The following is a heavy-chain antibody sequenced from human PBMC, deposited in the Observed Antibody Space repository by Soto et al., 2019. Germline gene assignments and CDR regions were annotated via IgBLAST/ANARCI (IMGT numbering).Heavy chain of an antibody. D-gene: IGHD3-22*01. CDR2: MSYDGRNK. CDR1: RFTFSTYA. Sequence: QVQLVESGGGVVQPGRSLRLSCAASRFTFSTYALHWVRQAPGKGLEWVALMSYDGRNKNYADSVKGRFTISRDNSKNTLYLQMNSLRAEDTAVYYCARFDYDKGSKYWGQGTLVTVFS. CDR3: ARFDYDKGSKY. J-gene: IGHJ4*02. V-gene: IGHV3-30*04.